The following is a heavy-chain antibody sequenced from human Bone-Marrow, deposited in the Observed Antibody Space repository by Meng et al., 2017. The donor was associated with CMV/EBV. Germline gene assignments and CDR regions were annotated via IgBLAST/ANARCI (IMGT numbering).Heavy chain of an antibody. CDR1: GYTFTSYD. J-gene: IGHJ6*02. V-gene: IGHV1-8*01. CDR3: ARCPVDDATGYYYYHGIDV. CDR2: MNPNSGNT. Sequence: ASVKVSCKASGYTFTSYDINWVRQATGQGLEWMGWMNPNSGNTGYAQKFQGRVTMTRNTATSTAYMELSSLRSEDTAVYYCARCPVDDATGYYYYHGIDVCGQGTTVTVSS. D-gene: IGHD4-23*01.